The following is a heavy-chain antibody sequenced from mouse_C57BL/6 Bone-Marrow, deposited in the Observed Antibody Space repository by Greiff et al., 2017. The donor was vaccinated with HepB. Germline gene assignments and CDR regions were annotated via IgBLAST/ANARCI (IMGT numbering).Heavy chain of an antibody. Sequence: QVQLQQSGAELARPGASVKMSCKASGYTFTSYTMHWVKQRPGQGLEWIGYINPSSGYTKYNQKFKDKATLTADKSSSTAYMQLSSLTSEDSAVYYCAREAIYDGYYDYAMDYWGQGTSVTVSS. CDR3: AREAIYDGYYDYAMDY. CDR1: GYTFTSYT. V-gene: IGHV1-4*01. D-gene: IGHD2-3*01. CDR2: INPSSGYT. J-gene: IGHJ4*01.